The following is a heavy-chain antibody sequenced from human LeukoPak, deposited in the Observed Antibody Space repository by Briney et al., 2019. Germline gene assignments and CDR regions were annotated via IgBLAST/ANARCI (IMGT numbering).Heavy chain of an antibody. V-gene: IGHV4-59*01. D-gene: IGHD4/OR15-4a*01. CDR2: IYYSGST. Sequence: SETLSLTCTVSGGSISRYYWSCIRQPPGKGLEWIGYIYYSGSTNYNPSLKSRVTISVDTSKNQFSLKLSSVTAADTAVYYCARVQANDAFDIWGQGTMVTVSS. CDR3: ARVQANDAFDI. CDR1: GGSISRYY. J-gene: IGHJ3*02.